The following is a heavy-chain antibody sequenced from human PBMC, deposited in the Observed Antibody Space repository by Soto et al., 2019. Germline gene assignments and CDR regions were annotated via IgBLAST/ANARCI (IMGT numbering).Heavy chain of an antibody. CDR2: ISSSGGST. CDR3: ARAARPFAY. D-gene: IGHD6-6*01. Sequence: EVQLLESGGGLEQPGGSLRLSGAASGFTFSSYAMTWVRQAPGKGLEWVSAISSSGGSTYYADSVKGRFTISRDNSKNTLYLQMNSLRVEDTAIYYCARAARPFAYWGQGTLVTVSS. V-gene: IGHV3-23*01. J-gene: IGHJ4*02. CDR1: GFTFSSYA.